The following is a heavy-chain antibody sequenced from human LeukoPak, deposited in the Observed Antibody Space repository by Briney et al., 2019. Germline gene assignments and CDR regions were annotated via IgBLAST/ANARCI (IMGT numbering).Heavy chain of an antibody. CDR1: GGSISSYY. J-gene: IGHJ6*03. V-gene: IGHV4-4*07. Sequence: SETLSLTCTVSGGSISSYYWSWIRRPAGKGLEWIGRIYTSGSTNYNPSLKSRVTMSVDTSKNQFSLKLSSVTAADTAVYYCARTRVVPAATYYYYYYMDVWGKGTTVTVSS. D-gene: IGHD2-2*01. CDR3: ARTRVVPAATYYYYYYMDV. CDR2: IYTSGST.